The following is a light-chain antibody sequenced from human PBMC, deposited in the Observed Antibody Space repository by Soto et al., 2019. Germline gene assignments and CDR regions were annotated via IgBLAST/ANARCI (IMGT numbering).Light chain of an antibody. V-gene: IGKV3-15*01. CDR2: GAS. CDR1: QSVSSN. Sequence: EIVMTQSPATLSVSLGERATLSCRASQSVSSNLAWYQHKPGQAPRLVIYGASTRATGIPARFSGSGSGTEFTLTISSLQSEDFGVYYCQRYDKWPPVTFGQGTRLEIK. CDR3: QRYDKWPPVT. J-gene: IGKJ5*01.